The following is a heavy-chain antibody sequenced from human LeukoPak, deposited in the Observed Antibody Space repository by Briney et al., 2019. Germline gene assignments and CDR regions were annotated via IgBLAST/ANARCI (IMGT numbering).Heavy chain of an antibody. CDR3: VLSGYSSSWFDY. V-gene: IGHV3-21*01. CDR2: ISSSSSYI. J-gene: IGHJ4*02. D-gene: IGHD6-13*01. Sequence: PGGSLRLSCAASGFTFSSYSMNWVRQAPGKGLEWVSSISSSSSYIYYADSVKGRFTISRDNSKNTLYLQMNSLRAEDTAVYYCVLSGYSSSWFDYWGQGTLVTVSS. CDR1: GFTFSSYS.